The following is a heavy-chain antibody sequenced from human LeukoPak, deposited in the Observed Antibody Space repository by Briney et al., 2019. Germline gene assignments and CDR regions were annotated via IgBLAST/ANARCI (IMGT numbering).Heavy chain of an antibody. V-gene: IGHV3-64*01. J-gene: IGHJ4*02. CDR1: GGTFSSYA. CDR3: AREASIVVRCSDY. D-gene: IGHD6-6*01. CDR2: MSSNGGST. Sequence: AGSLTLSCAASGGTFSSYAMHWIRQAPGKGLEYVSAMSSNGGSTAYANFVKGRFTIYRDNSKNTLYLQMGSLRAEDLAVYYCAREASIVVRCSDYWGQGPLVTVP.